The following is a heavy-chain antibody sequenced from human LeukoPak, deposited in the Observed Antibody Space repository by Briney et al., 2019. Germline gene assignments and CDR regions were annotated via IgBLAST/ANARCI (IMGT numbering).Heavy chain of an antibody. V-gene: IGHV3-21*01. D-gene: IGHD6-13*01. Sequence: GGSLRLSCAASGFTFNTYSMNWVRQAPGKGLEWVSSISSSSTHIYYADSVKGRFTISRDNAKNSLYLQMNSLRAEDTAVYYCASSGIAAPDYWGQGTLVTVSS. J-gene: IGHJ4*02. CDR3: ASSGIAAPDY. CDR2: ISSSSTHI. CDR1: GFTFNTYS.